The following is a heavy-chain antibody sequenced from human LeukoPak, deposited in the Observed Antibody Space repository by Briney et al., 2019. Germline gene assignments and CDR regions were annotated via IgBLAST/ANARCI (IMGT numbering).Heavy chain of an antibody. Sequence: PSETLSLTSAVYGGSFSGYYWSWIRQSPQKGLEWIGEINESGSTNYNPSLKSRVIVSVDTSKNQFSLRLTSVTAADTAVYYCASPGNHYHYMDVWGKGTTVTVSS. V-gene: IGHV4-34*01. CDR3: ASPGNHYHYMDV. J-gene: IGHJ6*03. D-gene: IGHD1-14*01. CDR1: GGSFSGYY. CDR2: INESGST.